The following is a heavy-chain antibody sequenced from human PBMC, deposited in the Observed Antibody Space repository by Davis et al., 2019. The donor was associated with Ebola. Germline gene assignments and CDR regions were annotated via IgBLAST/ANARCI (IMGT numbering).Heavy chain of an antibody. J-gene: IGHJ6*04. D-gene: IGHD2-15*01. Sequence: AASVKVSCKASGYTFTDYYMHWVRQAPGQGLEWMGRINPNNGDTNYAQKFQDRVTMTRDTSTSTVYMELSSLRSEDTAVYYCAREVVVVVAANSQYYYGMDVWGKGTTVTVSS. CDR1: GYTFTDYY. CDR2: INPNNGDT. CDR3: AREVVVVVAANSQYYYGMDV. V-gene: IGHV1-2*06.